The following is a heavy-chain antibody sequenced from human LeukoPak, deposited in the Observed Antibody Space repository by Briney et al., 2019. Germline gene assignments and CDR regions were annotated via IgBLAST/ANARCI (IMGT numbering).Heavy chain of an antibody. CDR2: ISSSSSTI. V-gene: IGHV3-48*01. CDR1: GFTFSSYS. D-gene: IGHD3-10*01. J-gene: IGHJ6*03. Sequence: PGGSLRLSCAASGFTFSSYSRNWVRQAPGKGLEWVSYISSSSSTIYYADSVKGRFTISRDNAKNSLYLQMNSLKTEDTAVYYCTRPRGSGSPTLYYYYMDVWGKGTTVTVSS. CDR3: TRPRGSGSPTLYYYYMDV.